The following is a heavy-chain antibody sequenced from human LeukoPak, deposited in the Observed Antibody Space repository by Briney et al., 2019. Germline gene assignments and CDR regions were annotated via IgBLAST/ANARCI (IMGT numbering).Heavy chain of an antibody. CDR2: IYYSGST. V-gene: IGHV4-39*01. J-gene: IGHJ4*02. D-gene: IGHD1-20*01. CDR3: ARSYNWNDPYFDY. Sequence: SETLSLTCTVSGGSISSSSYYWGWIRQPPGKGLEWIGSIYYSGSTYYNPSLKSRVTISVDTSKNQFSLKLSSVTAADTAVYYCARSYNWNDPYFDYWGQGTLVTVSP. CDR1: GGSISSSSYY.